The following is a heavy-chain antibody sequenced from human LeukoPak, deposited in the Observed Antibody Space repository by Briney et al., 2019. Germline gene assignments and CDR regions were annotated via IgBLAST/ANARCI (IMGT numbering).Heavy chain of an antibody. Sequence: PGGSLRLSCAASGFTFSSYAMSWVRQAPGKGLEWVLAISGSGGSTYYADSVKGRFTISRDNSKNTLYLQMNSLRAEDTAVYYCAKVPFLGWSRDAFDIWGQGTMVTVSS. J-gene: IGHJ3*02. D-gene: IGHD3-3*02. CDR3: AKVPFLGWSRDAFDI. CDR1: GFTFSSYA. V-gene: IGHV3-23*01. CDR2: ISGSGGST.